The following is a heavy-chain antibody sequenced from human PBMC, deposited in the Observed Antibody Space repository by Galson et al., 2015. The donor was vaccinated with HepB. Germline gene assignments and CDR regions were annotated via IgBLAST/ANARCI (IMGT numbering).Heavy chain of an antibody. CDR3: ARSMYQLLYSSYFDY. J-gene: IGHJ4*02. V-gene: IGHV1-46*01. Sequence: SVKVSCKASGYTFTSYYMHWARQAPGQGLEWMGIINPSGGSTSYAQKFQGRVTMTRDTSTSTVYMELSSLRSEDTAVYYCARSMYQLLYSSYFDYWGQGTLVTVSS. CDR2: INPSGGST. CDR1: GYTFTSYY. D-gene: IGHD2-2*02.